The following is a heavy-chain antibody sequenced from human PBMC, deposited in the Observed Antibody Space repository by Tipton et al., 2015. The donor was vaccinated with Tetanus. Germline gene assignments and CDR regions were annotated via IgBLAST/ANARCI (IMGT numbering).Heavy chain of an antibody. Sequence: GLVKPSETLSLTCAVSRGSRSANYWSWIRQSPGKGLEWIGYIQYNGITNYHPSLKSRVAISMDTSKNQISLKLSSVTAADTAVYYCARRSYCSSSRCFDAFDLWGQGTMVTVSS. V-gene: IGHV4-59*01. CDR3: ARRSYCSSSRCFDAFDL. CDR1: RGSRSANY. J-gene: IGHJ3*01. D-gene: IGHD2-2*01. CDR2: IQYNGIT.